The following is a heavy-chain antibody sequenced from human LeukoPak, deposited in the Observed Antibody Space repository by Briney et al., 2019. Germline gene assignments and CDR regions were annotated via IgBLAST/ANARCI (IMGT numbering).Heavy chain of an antibody. V-gene: IGHV3-48*01. J-gene: IGHJ6*02. Sequence: GGSLRLSCAASGFTFSSYSMNWVRQAPGKGLEWVSYISSSSSTIYYADSVKGRFTISRDNSKNTLYLQMNSLRAEDTAVYYCARAMVRGVIAIYGMDVWGQGTTVTVSS. CDR2: ISSSSSTI. D-gene: IGHD3-10*01. CDR3: ARAMVRGVIAIYGMDV. CDR1: GFTFSSYS.